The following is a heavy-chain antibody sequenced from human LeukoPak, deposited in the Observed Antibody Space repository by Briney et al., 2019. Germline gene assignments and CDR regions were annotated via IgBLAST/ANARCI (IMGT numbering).Heavy chain of an antibody. D-gene: IGHD3-22*01. V-gene: IGHV3-48*02. CDR3: ARDGYYYDSSGYNWFDP. CDR1: GFTFSSYS. Sequence: GGSLRLSCAASGFTFSSYSMNWVRQAPGKGLEWVSYTSSSSSTIYYADSVKGRFTISRDNAKNSLYLQMNSLRDEDTAVYYCARDGYYYDSSGYNWFDPWGQGTLVTVSS. CDR2: TSSSSSTI. J-gene: IGHJ5*02.